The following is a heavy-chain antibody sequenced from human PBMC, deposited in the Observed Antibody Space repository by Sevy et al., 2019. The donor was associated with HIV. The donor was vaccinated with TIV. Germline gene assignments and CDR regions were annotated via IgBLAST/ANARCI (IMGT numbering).Heavy chain of an antibody. J-gene: IGHJ4*02. CDR3: AKEWTQLSDWYGELDY. CDR2: IRISGGNT. V-gene: IGHV3-23*01. CDR1: GFTFSNYA. D-gene: IGHD6-19*01. Sequence: GGSLRLSCAASGFTFSNYAMSWVRQAPGKGLEWVSSIRISGGNTYYADSVKGRFAISRDNSKNTLYLQMNSLRAEDTAIYYCAKEWTQLSDWYGELDYWGQGSLVTVSS.